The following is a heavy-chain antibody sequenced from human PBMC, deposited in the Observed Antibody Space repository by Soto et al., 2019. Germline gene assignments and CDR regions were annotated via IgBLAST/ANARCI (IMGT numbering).Heavy chain of an antibody. CDR1: GFTFRIYG. D-gene: IGHD2-8*02. V-gene: IGHV3-33*01. Sequence: QVQLVESGGGVVQPGRSLILSCAASGFTFRIYGLHWVRQAPGKGLEWVAVIWYDGSKKYYADSVKGRLTISRDNSNKTLYLPLNRLRAEDTAVYYCARDTSALVPYYFDLWGQGTLVTVSS. CDR3: ARDTSALVPYYFDL. J-gene: IGHJ4*02. CDR2: IWYDGSKK.